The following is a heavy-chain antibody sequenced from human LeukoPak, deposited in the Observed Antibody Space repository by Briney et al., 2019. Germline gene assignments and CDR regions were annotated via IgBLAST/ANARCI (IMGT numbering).Heavy chain of an antibody. CDR1: GYTFTSYG. Sequence: AASVTVSCKASGYTFTSYGISWVRQAPGQGLKWMGWISAYNGNTNYAQKLQVRVTMTTATSQRTAYMELRSLRSDDTVVYSCARAFPPDAFDLWGQGTMVNVSS. CDR3: ARAFPPDAFDL. V-gene: IGHV1-18*01. CDR2: ISAYNGNT. J-gene: IGHJ3*01. D-gene: IGHD3-3*02.